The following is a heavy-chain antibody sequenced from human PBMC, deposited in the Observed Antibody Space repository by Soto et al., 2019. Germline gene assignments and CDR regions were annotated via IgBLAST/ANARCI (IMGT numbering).Heavy chain of an antibody. CDR3: ARVSSRYNWNHTSGMDV. CDR1: GGTFSSYA. D-gene: IGHD1-20*01. CDR2: IIPIFGTA. Sequence: ASVKVSCKASGGTFSSYAISWVRQAPGQGLEWMGGIIPIFGTANYAQKFQGRVTITADESTSTAYMELSSLRSEDTAVYYCARVSSRYNWNHTSGMDVWGQGTTVTVSS. J-gene: IGHJ6*02. V-gene: IGHV1-69*13.